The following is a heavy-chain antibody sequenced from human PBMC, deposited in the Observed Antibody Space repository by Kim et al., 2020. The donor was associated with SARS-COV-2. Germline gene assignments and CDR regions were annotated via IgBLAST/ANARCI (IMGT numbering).Heavy chain of an antibody. CDR2: ISSSSSYI. Sequence: GGSLRLSCAASGFTFSSYSMNWVRQAPGKGLEWVSSISSSSSYIYYADSVKGRFTISRDNAKNSLYLQMNSLRAEDTAVYYCARVLWSLAAALGYWGQGTLVTVSS. J-gene: IGHJ4*02. CDR3: ARVLWSLAAALGY. V-gene: IGHV3-21*01. CDR1: GFTFSSYS. D-gene: IGHD6-13*01.